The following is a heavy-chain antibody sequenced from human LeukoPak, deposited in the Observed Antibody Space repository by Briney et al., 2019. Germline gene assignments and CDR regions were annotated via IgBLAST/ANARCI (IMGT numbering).Heavy chain of an antibody. CDR2: INHSGST. CDR1: GVSFSGYY. J-gene: IGHJ3*02. V-gene: IGHV4-34*01. D-gene: IGHD3-16*02. CDR3: ARLKGIYDYIWGSYPKGAFDI. Sequence: SETLSLTCAVYGVSFSGYYWSWIRQPPGKGLEWIGEINHSGSTNYNPSLKSRVTISVDTSKNQFSLKLSSVTAADTAVYYCARLKGIYDYIWGSYPKGAFDIWGQGTMVTVSS.